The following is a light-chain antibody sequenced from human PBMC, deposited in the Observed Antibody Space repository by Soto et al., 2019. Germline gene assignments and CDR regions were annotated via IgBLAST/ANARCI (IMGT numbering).Light chain of an antibody. V-gene: IGKV1-5*03. CDR2: EAS. CDR1: QSINNW. J-gene: IGKJ2*01. Sequence: DIQMTQSPPTLSASVGDRVTITCRASQSINNWLAWYQQKPGKAPKLLIYEASSLLSGVPSRFSGSGSGTEFTLTISSLQPDDFADYYCQQYDSDSSTFGQGTKLDI. CDR3: QQYDSDSST.